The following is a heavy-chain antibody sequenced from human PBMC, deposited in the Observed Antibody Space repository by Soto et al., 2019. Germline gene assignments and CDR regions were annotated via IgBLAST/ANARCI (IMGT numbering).Heavy chain of an antibody. CDR1: GFTFSSYW. V-gene: IGHV3-7*03. D-gene: IGHD2-2*01. J-gene: IGHJ5*02. CDR2: IKQDGSEK. CDR3: ARVLVGLARNNWFDP. Sequence: GGSLTLFCAASGFTFSSYWMSWVRQAPGKGLEWVANIKQDGSEKYYVDSVKGRFTISRDNAKNSLYLQMNSLRAEDTAVYSCARVLVGLARNNWFDPWGQGTLVPVSS.